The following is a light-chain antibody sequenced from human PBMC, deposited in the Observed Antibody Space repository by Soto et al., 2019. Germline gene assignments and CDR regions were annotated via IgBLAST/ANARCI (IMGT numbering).Light chain of an antibody. V-gene: IGKV3-11*01. CDR3: QQYNNWPLT. CDR2: DAS. J-gene: IGKJ4*01. CDR1: QTVSSS. Sequence: EIVLTQSPATLSLSPGERATLSCRASQTVSSSLAWYQQKPGQAPRLLIYDASNRATGIPARFSGSGSGTEFTLTISSLQSEDFAIYYCQQYNNWPLTFGGGTKVDIK.